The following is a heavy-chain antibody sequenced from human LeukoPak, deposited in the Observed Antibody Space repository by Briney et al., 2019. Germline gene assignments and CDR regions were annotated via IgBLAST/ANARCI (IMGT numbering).Heavy chain of an antibody. CDR2: IKQDGSEK. CDR3: AILPPPYYDFWSGYYTLFDY. D-gene: IGHD3-3*01. CDR1: GLTFSSYW. J-gene: IGHJ4*02. V-gene: IGHV3-7*01. Sequence: GGSLRLSCAASGLTFSSYWMSWVRQAPGKGLEWVANIKQDGSEKYYVDSVKGRFTISRDNAKNSLYLQMNSLRAEDTAVYYCAILPPPYYDFWSGYYTLFDYWGQGTLVTVSS.